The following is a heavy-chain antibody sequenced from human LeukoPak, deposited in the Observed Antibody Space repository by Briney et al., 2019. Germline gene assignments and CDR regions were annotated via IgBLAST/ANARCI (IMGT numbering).Heavy chain of an antibody. Sequence: PSETLSFTCAVYGGSFSGYYWSWIRQPPGKGLEWIGEINHSGSTNYNPSLKSRVTISVDTSKNQFSLKLSSVTAADTAVYYCAATVTYNYYYYYYGMDVWGQGTTVTVSS. CDR1: GGSFSGYY. V-gene: IGHV4-34*01. CDR2: INHSGST. D-gene: IGHD4-17*01. CDR3: AATVTYNYYYYYYGMDV. J-gene: IGHJ6*02.